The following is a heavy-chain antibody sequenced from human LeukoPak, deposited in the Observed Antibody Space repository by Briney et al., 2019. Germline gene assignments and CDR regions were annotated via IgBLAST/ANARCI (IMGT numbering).Heavy chain of an antibody. V-gene: IGHV3-23*01. Sequence: RGSLRLSCAASRFTFTNYAMSWVPQAPGKGPGRVSIITSVINTYNTDSVKGRFTISTDNSKNTLYLHISTMRAEDTAVYYSAKIMTSSSICPCSGFDWCGEGAPVTVSS. CDR3: AKIMTSSSICPCSGFDW. D-gene: IGHD2-2*01. J-gene: IGHJ4*02. CDR1: RFTFTNYA. CDR2: ITSVINT.